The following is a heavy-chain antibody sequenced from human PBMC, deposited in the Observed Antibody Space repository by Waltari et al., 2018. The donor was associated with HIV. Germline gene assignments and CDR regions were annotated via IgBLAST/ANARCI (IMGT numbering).Heavy chain of an antibody. CDR2: IAVSSAYT. CDR1: GFTFSDYY. D-gene: IGHD2-15*01. Sequence: QVHLVESGGDLVKPGGSLRLSCVGSGFTFSDYYMTWIRQAPGKRLEGVSYIAVSSAYTNYGDPVKGRFTMSRDDAKKSLFLQINSLRPEDTAVYYCARVARGLRQGSFDIWGQGKMVTVSS. J-gene: IGHJ3*02. CDR3: ARVARGLRQGSFDI. V-gene: IGHV3-11*05.